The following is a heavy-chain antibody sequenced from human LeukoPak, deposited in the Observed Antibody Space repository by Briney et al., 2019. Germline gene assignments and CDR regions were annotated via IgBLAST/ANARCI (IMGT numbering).Heavy chain of an antibody. J-gene: IGHJ6*02. Sequence: GGSLRLSCSAAGFPFSSYAMHWVRQAPGKGLEYVSAISDNGGSTYYADSVKGRFTISRDNSKNTLYLQMSSLRAEDTAVYFCVRGYSFGPYGMDVWGQGTTVTVSS. CDR1: GFPFSSYA. CDR2: ISDNGGST. V-gene: IGHV3-64D*09. D-gene: IGHD2-15*01. CDR3: VRGYSFGPYGMDV.